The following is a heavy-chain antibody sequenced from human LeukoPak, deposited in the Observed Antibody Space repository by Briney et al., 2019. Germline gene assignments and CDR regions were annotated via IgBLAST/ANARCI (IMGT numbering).Heavy chain of an antibody. CDR1: GYTFTSYG. Sequence: ASVKVSCKASGYTFTSYGISWVRQAPGQGLEWMGWISAYNGNTNYAQKLQGRVTMTTDTSTSTAYMELRSLRSDDTAVYYCARDSHCSGGSCYEENAFDIWGQGTMVTVSS. V-gene: IGHV1-18*01. CDR2: ISAYNGNT. CDR3: ARDSHCSGGSCYEENAFDI. J-gene: IGHJ3*02. D-gene: IGHD2-15*01.